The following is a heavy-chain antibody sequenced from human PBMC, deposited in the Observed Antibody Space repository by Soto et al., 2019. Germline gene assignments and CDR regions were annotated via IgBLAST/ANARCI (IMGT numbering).Heavy chain of an antibody. Sequence: SETLSLTCTVSGGSISSSSYYLGWIRQPPGKGLEWIGSIYYSGSTYYNPSLKSRVTISVDTSKNQFSLKLSSVTAADTAVYYCARMTTVTKWVYYYYYGMDVWGQGTTVTVSS. D-gene: IGHD4-17*01. V-gene: IGHV4-39*01. CDR2: IYYSGST. CDR3: ARMTTVTKWVYYYYYGMDV. J-gene: IGHJ6*02. CDR1: GGSISSSSYY.